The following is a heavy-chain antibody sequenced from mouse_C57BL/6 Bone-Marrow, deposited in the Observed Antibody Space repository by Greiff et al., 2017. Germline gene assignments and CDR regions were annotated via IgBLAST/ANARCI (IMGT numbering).Heavy chain of an antibody. V-gene: IGHV14-4*01. CDR1: GFNIKDGY. J-gene: IGHJ4*01. CDR3: TTLSDYDGGY. D-gene: IGHD2-4*01. Sequence: EVQLQQSGAELVRPGASVKLSCTASGFNIKDGYMYWVKQRLEQGLVGCGWFVPENGDTEYASKFQGKATITADTSSNTAYLQLSSLTSEDTAVYYCTTLSDYDGGYWGQGTSVTVSS. CDR2: FVPENGDT.